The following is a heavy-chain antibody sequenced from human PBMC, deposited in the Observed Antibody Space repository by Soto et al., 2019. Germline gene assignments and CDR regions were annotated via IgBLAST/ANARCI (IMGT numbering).Heavy chain of an antibody. CDR2: TYYRSKWYN. D-gene: IGHD4-4*01. CDR1: GDSVSNNRAA. J-gene: IGHJ4*02. CDR3: ARDPPDFHSAFDY. Sequence: PSQTLSLTCAISGDSVSNNRAAWNWIRQSPSRGLEWLGRTYYRSKWYNDYAVSVKSRITINPDTSRNQFSLQLDSVTPEDTAVYYCARDPPDFHSAFDYWGQGTLVTVSS. V-gene: IGHV6-1*01.